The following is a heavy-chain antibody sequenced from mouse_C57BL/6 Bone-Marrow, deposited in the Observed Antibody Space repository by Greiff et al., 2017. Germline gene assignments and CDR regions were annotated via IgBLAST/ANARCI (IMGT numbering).Heavy chain of an antibody. Sequence: EVHLVESGGGLVQPGGSLKLSCAASGFTFSDYYMYWVRQTPEKRLEWVAYISNGGGSTYYPDTVKGRFTISRDNAKNTRYLQMSRLKSEDTAMYYCARAYYAMDYWGQGTSVTVSS. J-gene: IGHJ4*01. CDR1: GFTFSDYY. V-gene: IGHV5-12*01. CDR3: ARAYYAMDY. CDR2: ISNGGGST.